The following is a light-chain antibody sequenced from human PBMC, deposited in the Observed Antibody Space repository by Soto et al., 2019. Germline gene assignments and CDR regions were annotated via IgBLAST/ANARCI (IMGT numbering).Light chain of an antibody. V-gene: IGKV1-27*01. J-gene: IGKJ1*01. CDR1: QSISNF. CDR2: AAS. Sequence: DIQMTQSPSTLSAAVGDRVTIACRASQSISNFLAWYQQKPGKVPKLLIYAASTLQSGVPSRFSGSGSGTDFTLTISSLQSEDVATYYCQQYNSCPWTFGQGTKVDIK. CDR3: QQYNSCPWT.